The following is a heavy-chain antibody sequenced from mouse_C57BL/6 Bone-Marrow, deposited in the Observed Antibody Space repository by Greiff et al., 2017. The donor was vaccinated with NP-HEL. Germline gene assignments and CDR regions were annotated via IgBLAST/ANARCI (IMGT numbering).Heavy chain of an antibody. D-gene: IGHD1-1*01. J-gene: IGHJ4*01. CDR1: GFNIKDDY. CDR3: TALTTVVGAMDY. Sequence: VQLQHSGAELVRPGASVKLSCTASGFNIKDDYMHWVKQRPEQGLEWIGWIDPENGDTEYASKFQGKATITADTSSNTAYLQLSSLTSEDTAVYYCTALTTVVGAMDYWGQGTSVTVSS. V-gene: IGHV14-4*01. CDR2: IDPENGDT.